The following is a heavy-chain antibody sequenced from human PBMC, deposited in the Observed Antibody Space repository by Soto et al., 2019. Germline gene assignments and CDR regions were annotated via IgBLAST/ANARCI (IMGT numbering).Heavy chain of an antibody. D-gene: IGHD5-18*01. V-gene: IGHV3-30*18. CDR1: GFTFSSYG. CDR3: AKDTAMVTYYYYGMDV. J-gene: IGHJ6*02. CDR2: ISYDGSNK. Sequence: QVPLVESGGGVVQPGRSLRLSCAASGFTFSSYGMHWVRQAPGKGLEWVAVISYDGSNKYYADSVKGRFTISRDNSKNTLYLQMNSLRAEDTAVYYCAKDTAMVTYYYYGMDVWGQGTTVTVSS.